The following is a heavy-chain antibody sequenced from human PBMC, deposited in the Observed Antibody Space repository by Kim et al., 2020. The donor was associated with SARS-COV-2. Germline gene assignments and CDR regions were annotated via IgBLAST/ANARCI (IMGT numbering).Heavy chain of an antibody. CDR3: ASIVATVTSYYFDY. D-gene: IGHD5-12*01. CDR2: IYYSGST. CDR1: GCSISSSSYY. Sequence: SETLSLTCTVSGCSISSSSYYWGWIRQPPGQGLVWIGSIYYSGSTYYNPSLKSRVTISVHTSKNQFSLKLSSVTAADTAVYYCASIVATVTSYYFDYWGQGTLVTVSS. V-gene: IGHV4-39*07. J-gene: IGHJ4*02.